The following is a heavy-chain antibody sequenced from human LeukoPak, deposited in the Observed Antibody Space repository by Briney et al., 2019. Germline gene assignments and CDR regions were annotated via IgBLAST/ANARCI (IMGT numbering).Heavy chain of an antibody. CDR3: ARQSTIAAARIDP. CDR1: GGSISSSSYY. CDR2: IYYSGST. V-gene: IGHV4-39*01. J-gene: IGHJ5*02. Sequence: SETLSLTCTVSGGSISSSSYYWGWIRQPPGKGLEWIGSIYYSGSTYYNPSLKSRVTVSIDTSKNQFSLKLNSVTAADTAVYYCARQSTIAAARIDPWGQGTLVTVSS. D-gene: IGHD6-25*01.